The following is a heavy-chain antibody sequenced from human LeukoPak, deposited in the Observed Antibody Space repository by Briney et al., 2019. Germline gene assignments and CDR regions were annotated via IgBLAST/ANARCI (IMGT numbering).Heavy chain of an antibody. CDR3: ARDYVWGSPGHFDY. Sequence: SVKVSCKASGGTFSSYAISWVRQAPGQGLGWMGRIIPIFGTANYAQKFQGRVAITTDESTSTAYMELSSLRSEDTAVYYCARDYVWGSPGHFDYWGQGTLVTVSS. V-gene: IGHV1-69*05. CDR2: IIPIFGTA. J-gene: IGHJ4*02. D-gene: IGHD3-16*01. CDR1: GGTFSSYA.